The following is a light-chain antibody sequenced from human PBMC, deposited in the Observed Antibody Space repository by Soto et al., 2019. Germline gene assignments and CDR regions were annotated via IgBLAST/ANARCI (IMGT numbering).Light chain of an antibody. CDR3: QQYGSSRT. CDR1: QSVSSSY. J-gene: IGKJ1*01. CDR2: GAA. Sequence: EIVLTQSPGTLSLSPGERATLSCRASQSVSSSYLAWYQQKPGQATRLLIYGAASRATGIPDRFSGSGSGTDFTLTMSRLEPEDFAVYYCQQYGSSRTFGQGTKVQIK. V-gene: IGKV3-20*01.